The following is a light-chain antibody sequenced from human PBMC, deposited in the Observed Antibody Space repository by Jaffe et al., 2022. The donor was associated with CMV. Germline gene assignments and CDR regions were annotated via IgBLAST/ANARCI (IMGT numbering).Light chain of an antibody. V-gene: IGKV3-20*01. CDR3: QQYGSSPST. CDR1: QSINRNY. Sequence: EIVLTQSPGTLSLSPGERATLFCRASQSINRNYLAWYQQKPGQAPRLLIYGASSRATGIPDRFSGSGSGTDFTLTISRLEPEDFAVYYCQQYGSSPSTFGQGTRLEIE. CDR2: GAS. J-gene: IGKJ5*01.